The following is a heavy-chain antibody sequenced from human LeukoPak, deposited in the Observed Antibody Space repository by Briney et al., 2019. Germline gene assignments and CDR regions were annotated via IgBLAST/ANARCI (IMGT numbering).Heavy chain of an antibody. Sequence: GRSLRLSCAASGYTFSSHGMHWARQAPGRGLEWVALIWYDGSKKYYGDSVKGRFTISRDDSKNTLYLEMNSLRAEDTAVYYCARDLSYGSVSDWGQGTLVTVSS. CDR1: GYTFSSHG. D-gene: IGHD3-10*01. CDR2: IWYDGSKK. V-gene: IGHV3-33*01. CDR3: ARDLSYGSVSD. J-gene: IGHJ4*02.